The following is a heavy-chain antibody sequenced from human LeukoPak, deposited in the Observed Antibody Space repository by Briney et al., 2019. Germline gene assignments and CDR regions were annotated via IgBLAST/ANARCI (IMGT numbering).Heavy chain of an antibody. D-gene: IGHD6-13*01. CDR1: GFTFSSYS. J-gene: IGHJ3*01. Sequence: GSLRLSCAASGFTFSSYSMNWVRQAPGKGLEWIGEINHSGSTNYNPSLKSRVTISVDTSKNQFSLKLSSVTAADTAVYYCARTHSYSSSFVVFWGQGTMVTVSS. V-gene: IGHV4-34*01. CDR3: ARTHSYSSSFVVF. CDR2: INHSGST.